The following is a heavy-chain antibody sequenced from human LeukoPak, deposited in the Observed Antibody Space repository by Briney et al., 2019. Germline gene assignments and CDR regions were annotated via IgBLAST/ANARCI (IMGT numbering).Heavy chain of an antibody. D-gene: IGHD6-13*01. J-gene: IGHJ4*02. V-gene: IGHV1-18*01. CDR2: ISAYNGNT. Sequence: GASVKVSCKASGYTFTTYGISWVRQAPGQGLEWMGWISAYNGNTNYAQKLQGRVTMTTDTSTSTAYMELRSLRSDDTAVYYCATDGGDSSSWYGDFDCWXQGTLVTVSS. CDR3: ATDGGDSSSWYGDFDC. CDR1: GYTFTTYG.